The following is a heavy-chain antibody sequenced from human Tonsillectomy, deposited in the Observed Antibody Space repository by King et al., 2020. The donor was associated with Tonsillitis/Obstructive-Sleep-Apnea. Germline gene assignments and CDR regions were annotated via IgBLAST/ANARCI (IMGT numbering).Heavy chain of an antibody. Sequence: VQLVESGAEVKKPGASVKVSCKASGYTFTSYDINWVRQAPGQGLEWMGWISAYNDNTNFAQKLQGRVTMTTDTSTSTAYMELRSLRSDDTAVFYCARGGGYYDRSGYYFDYWGQGTLVTVSS. CDR1: GYTFTSYD. D-gene: IGHD3-22*01. V-gene: IGHV1-18*01. J-gene: IGHJ4*02. CDR2: ISAYNDNT. CDR3: ARGGGYYDRSGYYFDY.